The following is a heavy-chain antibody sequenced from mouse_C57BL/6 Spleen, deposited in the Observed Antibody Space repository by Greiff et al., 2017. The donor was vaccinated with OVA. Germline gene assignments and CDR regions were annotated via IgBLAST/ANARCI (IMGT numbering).Heavy chain of an antibody. CDR1: GYTFTSYW. CDR2: IDPSDSYT. D-gene: IGHD2-5*01. CDR3: ASGSNSLAY. J-gene: IGHJ3*01. V-gene: IGHV1-59*01. Sequence: QVQLQQPGAELVRPGTSVKLSCKASGYTFTSYWMHWVKQRPGQGLEWIGVIDPSDSYTNYNQKFKGKATLTVDTSSSTAYMQLSSLTSEDSAVYYCASGSNSLAYWGQGTLVTVSA.